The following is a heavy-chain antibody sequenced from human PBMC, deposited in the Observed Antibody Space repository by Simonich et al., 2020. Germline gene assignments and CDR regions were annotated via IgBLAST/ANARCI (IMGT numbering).Heavy chain of an antibody. J-gene: IGHJ6*02. CDR2: VNPKSGGT. Sequence: GAEVKKPGASVKVSCKASGYTFTGYYMHWVRQAPGQGLEWMGRVNPKSGGTNYAHKFQGRVTMTRDTSISTAYMELSRLRSDDTAVDYCARVPGIYYYYGMDVWGQGTRVTVCS. CDR3: ARVPGIYYYYGMDV. CDR1: GYTFTGYY. V-gene: IGHV1-2*06. D-gene: IGHD3-10*01.